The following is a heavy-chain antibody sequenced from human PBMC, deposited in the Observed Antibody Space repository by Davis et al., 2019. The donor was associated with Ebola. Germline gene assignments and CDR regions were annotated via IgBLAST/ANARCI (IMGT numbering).Heavy chain of an antibody. D-gene: IGHD2-2*01. J-gene: IGHJ4*02. CDR1: GFTFSTYS. CDR2: ISDSSSTI. Sequence: GESLKISCAASGFTFSTYSMNWVRQAPGKGLEWVSYISDSSSTIYYADSVTGRFTVSRDNAKNSLYLQMNSLRDEDTAVYYCARLGYCSSTSCYLDHWGQGSLVTVSS. V-gene: IGHV3-48*02. CDR3: ARLGYCSSTSCYLDH.